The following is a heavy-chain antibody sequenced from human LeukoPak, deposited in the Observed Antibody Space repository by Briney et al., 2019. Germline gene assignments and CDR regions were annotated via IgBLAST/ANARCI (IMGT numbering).Heavy chain of an antibody. J-gene: IGHJ4*02. V-gene: IGHV1-18*01. D-gene: IGHD3-22*01. Sequence: GASVTVSCKASGYTFTIYGISWVRQAPGQGLEWMGWISAYNGNTNYAQKLQGRVTMTTDTSTSTAYMELRSLRSDDTAVYYCARDTLGGISSGYAFNYWGQGTLVTVSS. CDR2: ISAYNGNT. CDR3: ARDTLGGISSGYAFNY. CDR1: GYTFTIYG.